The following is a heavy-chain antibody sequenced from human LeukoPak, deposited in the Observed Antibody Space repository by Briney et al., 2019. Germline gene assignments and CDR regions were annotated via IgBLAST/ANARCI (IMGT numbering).Heavy chain of an antibody. D-gene: IGHD3-3*01. CDR1: GGTFSSYA. CDR2: IIPIFGTA. J-gene: IGHJ4*02. V-gene: IGHV1-69*13. CDR3: ASAVPTNDFWSGYSFDY. Sequence: ASVKVSCKASGGTFSSYAISWVRQAPGQGLEWMGGIIPIFGTANYAQKFQGRVTITADESTSTAYMELSSLRSEDTAVYYCASAVPTNDFWSGYSFDYWGQGTLVTVSS.